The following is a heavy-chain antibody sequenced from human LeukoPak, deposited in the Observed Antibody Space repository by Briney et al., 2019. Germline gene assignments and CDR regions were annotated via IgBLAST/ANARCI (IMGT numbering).Heavy chain of an antibody. CDR1: GLTFGTYT. Sequence: GGSLTLSCATSGLTFGTYTMSWVRQPPRKGLEWVSAISGSGGSTYHAGSVKGRVTLSRDHSKNALYLQMNRLRAEDTAVYYCANPLDCANGVCYTGVFDSWGQGTLVTVST. J-gene: IGHJ5*01. CDR2: ISGSGGST. V-gene: IGHV3-23*01. D-gene: IGHD2-8*01. CDR3: ANPLDCANGVCYTGVFDS.